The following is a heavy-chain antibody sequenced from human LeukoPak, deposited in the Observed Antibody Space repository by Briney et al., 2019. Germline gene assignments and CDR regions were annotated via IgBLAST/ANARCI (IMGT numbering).Heavy chain of an antibody. J-gene: IGHJ6*02. D-gene: IGHD3-22*01. CDR2: IKQDGSEK. V-gene: IGHV3-7*01. Sequence: GGSLRLSCAASGFTFSSYWMSWVRQAPGKGLEWVANIKQDGSEKYYVDSVKGRFTISRDNAKNSLYLQMNSLRAEDTAVYYCARLDSSGYYPTYYYYYGMDVWGQETTVTVSS. CDR3: ARLDSSGYYPTYYYYYGMDV. CDR1: GFTFSSYW.